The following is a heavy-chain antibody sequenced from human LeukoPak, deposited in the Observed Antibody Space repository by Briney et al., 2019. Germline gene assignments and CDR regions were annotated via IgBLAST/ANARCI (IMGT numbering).Heavy chain of an antibody. Sequence: SETLSLTCTVSGGSISSYYWSWIQQPPGKGLEWIGYIYYSGSTNYNPSLKSRVTISVDTSKNQFSLKLSSVTAADTAVYYCAFQERGKDGYKCDGAFEIWGQGAKVTVS. CDR1: GGSISSYY. D-gene: IGHD5-24*01. V-gene: IGHV4-59*01. CDR3: AFQERGKDGYKCDGAFEI. CDR2: IYYSGST. J-gene: IGHJ3*02.